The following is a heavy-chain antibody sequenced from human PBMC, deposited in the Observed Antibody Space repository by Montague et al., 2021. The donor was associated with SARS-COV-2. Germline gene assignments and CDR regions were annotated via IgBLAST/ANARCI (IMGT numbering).Heavy chain of an antibody. CDR2: LSYDGSNK. Sequence: SLRLSCAASGFTFSSYAMHLVRQAPGKGLEWVAVLSYDGSNKYYSDSVKGRFTISRDNSKNTLYLQMNSLRAEDTAVYYCARDPPYFDSGGFLDYWGQGTLVTVSS. J-gene: IGHJ4*02. V-gene: IGHV3-30-3*01. CDR1: GFTFSSYA. D-gene: IGHD3-9*01. CDR3: ARDPPYFDSGGFLDY.